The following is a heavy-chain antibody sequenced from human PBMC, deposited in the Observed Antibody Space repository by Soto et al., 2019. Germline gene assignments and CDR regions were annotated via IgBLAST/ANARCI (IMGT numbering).Heavy chain of an antibody. CDR2: IYYSGST. CDR3: AISGYYDFWSGYRAGMDV. J-gene: IGHJ6*02. CDR1: GGSISSGGYY. Sequence: KPSETLSLTCTVSGGSISSGGYYWSWIRQHPGKGLEWIGYIYYSGSTYYNPSLKSRVTISVDTSKNQFSLKLSSVTAADTAVYYCAISGYYDFWSGYRAGMDVWGQGTTVTVSS. V-gene: IGHV4-31*03. D-gene: IGHD3-3*01.